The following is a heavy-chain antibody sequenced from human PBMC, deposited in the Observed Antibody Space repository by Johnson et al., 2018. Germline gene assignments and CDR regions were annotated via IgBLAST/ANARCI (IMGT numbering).Heavy chain of an antibody. D-gene: IGHD3-22*01. V-gene: IGHV4-59*01. Sequence: QVQLQESGPGLVKPSETLSLTCTVSGGSISSYYWSWIRQPPGKGLEWIGDIFYSGSTNYNPPLKSRVTISVDTSKNQFSLRLSPVTAADPAGYYCARGSRITMIVNNAFDIWGQGTMVTVSS. CDR2: IFYSGST. J-gene: IGHJ3*02. CDR1: GGSISSYY. CDR3: ARGSRITMIVNNAFDI.